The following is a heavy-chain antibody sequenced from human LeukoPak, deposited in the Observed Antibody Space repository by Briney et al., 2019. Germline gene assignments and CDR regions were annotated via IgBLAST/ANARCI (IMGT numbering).Heavy chain of an antibody. CDR1: GGSIRTYY. CDR3: ARKFRSSGVDY. J-gene: IGHJ4*02. Sequence: SETLSLTCTVSGGSIRTYYWSWIRQPPGKGLEWIGYIYSSGSTDYNPSLKSRVTMSVDTSKNQFSLKLSSVTAADTAVYYCARKFRSSGVDYWGQGTLVTVSS. CDR2: IYSSGST. V-gene: IGHV4-59*01. D-gene: IGHD3-22*01.